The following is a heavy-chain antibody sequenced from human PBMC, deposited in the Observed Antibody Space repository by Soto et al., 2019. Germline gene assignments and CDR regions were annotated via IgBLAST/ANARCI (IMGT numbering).Heavy chain of an antibody. CDR2: IVPIFGTT. D-gene: IGHD6-19*01. V-gene: IGHV1-69*12. CDR3: ARVEAVAGLYNSHGLDV. Sequence: QVQLVQSGAEVKKPGSSVKVSCKVSGGTFSNYAIDWVRLAPGHGLEWMGGIVPIFGTTYYTQKFQGRATIIADDSTTTAYLEMRSLRSEDTAIYYCARVEAVAGLYNSHGLDVWGQGTAVPVSS. J-gene: IGHJ6*02. CDR1: GGTFSNYA.